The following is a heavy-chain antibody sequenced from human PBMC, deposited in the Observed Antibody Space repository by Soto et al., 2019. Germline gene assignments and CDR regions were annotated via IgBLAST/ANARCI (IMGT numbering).Heavy chain of an antibody. CDR1: GSTFSSYA. J-gene: IGHJ4*02. D-gene: IGHD3-22*01. Sequence: GGSLRLSCAASGSTFSSYAMHWVRQAPGKGLEWVAVISYDGSNKYYADSVKGRFTISRDNSKNTLYLQMNSLRAEDTAVYYCASPKNYDSSGYLFDYWGQGTLVTVSS. V-gene: IGHV3-30-3*01. CDR3: ASPKNYDSSGYLFDY. CDR2: ISYDGSNK.